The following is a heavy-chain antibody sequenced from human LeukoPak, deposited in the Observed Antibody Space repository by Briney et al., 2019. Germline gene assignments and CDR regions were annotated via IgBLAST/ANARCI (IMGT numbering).Heavy chain of an antibody. D-gene: IGHD4/OR15-4a*01. Sequence: GGSLRLSCAASRFTFSNAWMNWVRQAPGKGLEWVGRIKSKVDGETTDYAAPVKGRFTISRDDSNSMVYLQMNSLKIEDTAVYYCAIEEPNYAPYVFDYGGQGTLVAVSS. CDR2: IKSKVDGETT. V-gene: IGHV3-15*01. CDR1: RFTFSNAW. CDR3: AIEEPNYAPYVFDY. J-gene: IGHJ4*02.